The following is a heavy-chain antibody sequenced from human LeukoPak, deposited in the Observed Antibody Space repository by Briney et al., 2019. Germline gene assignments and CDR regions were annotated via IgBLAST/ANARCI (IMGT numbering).Heavy chain of an antibody. J-gene: IGHJ6*03. Sequence: ASETPSLTCAVYGGSFSGYYWSWIRQPPGKGLEWIGEINHSGSTNYNPSLKSRVTISVDTSKNQFSLKLSSVTAADTAVYYCAREAPFRYCSSTSCYAVYYYYYYYMDVWGKGTTVTVSS. D-gene: IGHD2-2*01. CDR1: GGSFSGYY. V-gene: IGHV4-34*01. CDR3: AREAPFRYCSSTSCYAVYYYYYYYMDV. CDR2: INHSGST.